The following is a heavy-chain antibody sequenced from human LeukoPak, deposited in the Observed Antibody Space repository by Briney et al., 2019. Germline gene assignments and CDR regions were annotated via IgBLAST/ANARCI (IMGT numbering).Heavy chain of an antibody. V-gene: IGHV3-23*01. CDR2: ISERGSRK. D-gene: IGHD3-22*01. CDR3: AKRGVVIRVILVGFHKEAYYFDS. J-gene: IGHJ4*02. Sequence: GGSLRLSCAVSGITLSNYGMSWVRQAPGKGLEWVAGISERGSRKNYADSVKGRFTISTDHTKNTLYLQMHSLRAEDTALYFCAKRGVVIRVILVGFHKEAYYFDSWGQGALVTVSP. CDR1: GITLSNYG.